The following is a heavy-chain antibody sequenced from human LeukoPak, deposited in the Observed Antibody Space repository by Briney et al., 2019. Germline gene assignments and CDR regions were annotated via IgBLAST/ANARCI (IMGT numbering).Heavy chain of an antibody. D-gene: IGHD5-18*01. V-gene: IGHV3-7*03. Sequence: GGSLRLSCAASGFTFSSYWMTWVRQAPGKGLEWVANIKQDGSEAYYVDSVKGRFTISRDNSKNTLYLQMNSLRSEDTAVYYCAKGIDTAMVLSDYYMDVWGKGTTVTVSS. CDR1: GFTFSSYW. CDR3: AKGIDTAMVLSDYYMDV. CDR2: IKQDGSEA. J-gene: IGHJ6*03.